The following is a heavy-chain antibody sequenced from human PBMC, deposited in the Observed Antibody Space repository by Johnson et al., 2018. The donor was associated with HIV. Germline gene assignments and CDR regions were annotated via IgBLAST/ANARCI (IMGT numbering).Heavy chain of an antibody. D-gene: IGHD6-19*01. CDR3: ARDQKSGWPQSQDAFDI. Sequence: QVQLVESGGGVVQPGRSLRLSCAASGFTFSSYGMHWVRQAPGKGLEWVAVISYDGSNKYYADSVKGRFTISRDNSKNTLYLQMNSLRAEDTAVYYCARDQKSGWPQSQDAFDIWGQGTMVTVSS. CDR1: GFTFSSYG. CDR2: ISYDGSNK. V-gene: IGHV3-30*03. J-gene: IGHJ3*02.